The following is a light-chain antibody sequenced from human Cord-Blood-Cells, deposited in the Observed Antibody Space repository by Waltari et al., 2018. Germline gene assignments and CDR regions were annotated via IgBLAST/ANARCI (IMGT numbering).Light chain of an antibody. CDR1: QSVLYSSNNKNY. V-gene: IGKV4-1*01. CDR3: QQYYSTPLT. CDR2: WAS. J-gene: IGKJ4*01. Sequence: DIVMTQSPDSLAVSLGERATINCKSSQSVLYSSNNKNYLAWYQQKPGQPPKLLIYWASTRESGVPDRFSGSGSGIDFTLTISGLQAEDVAVYYCQQYYSTPLTFGGGTKVEIK.